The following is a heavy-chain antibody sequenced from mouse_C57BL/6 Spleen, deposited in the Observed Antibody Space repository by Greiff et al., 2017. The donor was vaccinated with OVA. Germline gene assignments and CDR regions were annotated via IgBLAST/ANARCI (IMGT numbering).Heavy chain of an antibody. J-gene: IGHJ4*01. CDR1: GYTFTSYW. Sequence: QVQLKQPGAELVKPGASVKLSCKASGYTFTSYWMHWVKQRPGQGLEWLGMIHPNSGSTNYNEKFKSKATLTVDKSSSTAYMQLSSLTSEDSAVYYCARRRVNYVNYAMDYWGQGTSVTVSS. CDR3: ARRRVNYVNYAMDY. V-gene: IGHV1-64*01. D-gene: IGHD2-4*01. CDR2: IHPNSGST.